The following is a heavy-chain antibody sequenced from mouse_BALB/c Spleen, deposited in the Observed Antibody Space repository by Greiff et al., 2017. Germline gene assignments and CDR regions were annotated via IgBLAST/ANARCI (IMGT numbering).Heavy chain of an antibody. CDR1: GYAFTNYL. Sequence: VQLQQSGAELVRPGTSVKVSCKASGYAFTNYLIEWVKQRPGQGLEWIGVINPGSGGTNYNEKFKGKATLTADKSSSTAYMQLSSLTSDDSAVYFCARRSLLPHFDYWGQGTTLTVSS. CDR3: ARRSLLPHFDY. D-gene: IGHD5-1*01. J-gene: IGHJ2*01. CDR2: INPGSGGT. V-gene: IGHV1-54*01.